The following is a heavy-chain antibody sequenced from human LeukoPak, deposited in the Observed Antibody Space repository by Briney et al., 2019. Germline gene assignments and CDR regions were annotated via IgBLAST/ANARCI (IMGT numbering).Heavy chain of an antibody. CDR2: IRYDGSNK. V-gene: IGHV3-30*02. CDR1: GFTFSSYG. CDR3: AKDALLWFGEYPDY. J-gene: IGHJ4*02. D-gene: IGHD3-10*01. Sequence: GGSLRLSCAASGFTFSSYGMHWVRQAPGKGLEWVAFIRYDGSNKYYADSVKGRFTISRDNSKNTLYLQMNSLRAEDTAVYYCAKDALLWFGEYPDYWGQGTLVTVSS.